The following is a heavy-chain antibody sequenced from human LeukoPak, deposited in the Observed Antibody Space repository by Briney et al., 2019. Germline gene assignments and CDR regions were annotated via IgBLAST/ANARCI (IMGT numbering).Heavy chain of an antibody. CDR3: TRDEYGSGSNFFDY. V-gene: IGHV3-49*03. CDR1: GFNFGDYA. D-gene: IGHD2-15*01. CDR2: ITNKAFGGTA. Sequence: GGSLRLSCTASGFNFGDYAMSWFRQAPEKGLEGVGFITNKAFGGTAEYAASVKGRFTISRDDSRSIAYLQMDNLRTEDTGVYYCTRDEYGSGSNFFDYWGQGALVTVST. J-gene: IGHJ4*02.